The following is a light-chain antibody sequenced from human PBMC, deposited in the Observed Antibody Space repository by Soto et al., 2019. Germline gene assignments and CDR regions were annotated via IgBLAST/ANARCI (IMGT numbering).Light chain of an antibody. CDR1: SSDVGGYNF. J-gene: IGLJ1*01. Sequence: QSVLTQPPSASGSPGQSVTISCTRTSSDVGGYNFVSWYQQYPGKAPKLMFYEVSKRPSGVPDRFSGSKSGNTASLTVSGLQAEDEADYYCSSYAGSDNYVFGTGT. V-gene: IGLV2-8*01. CDR2: EVS. CDR3: SSYAGSDNYV.